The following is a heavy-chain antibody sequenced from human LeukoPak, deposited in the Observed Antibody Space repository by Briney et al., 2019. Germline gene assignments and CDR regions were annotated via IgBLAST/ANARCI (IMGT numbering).Heavy chain of an antibody. Sequence: TGGSLRLSCAASGFTFSSYEMNWVRQAPGKGLEWVSYISSSGSTIYYADSVKGRFTISRDNAKNSLYLQMNSLRAEDTAVYYCAKDREDDYGDYYTPVHAFDIWGQGTMVTVSS. J-gene: IGHJ3*02. CDR1: GFTFSSYE. V-gene: IGHV3-48*03. D-gene: IGHD4-17*01. CDR3: AKDREDDYGDYYTPVHAFDI. CDR2: ISSSGSTI.